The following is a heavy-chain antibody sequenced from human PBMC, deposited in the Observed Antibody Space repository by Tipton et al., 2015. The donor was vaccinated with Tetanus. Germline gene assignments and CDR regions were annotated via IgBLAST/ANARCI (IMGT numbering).Heavy chain of an antibody. Sequence: TLSLTCTVSGGSISSYYWSWIRQPAGKGLEWIGRIYTSGSTNYNPSLKSRVAMSEGTSKNLFSLHLNSVTAADTAVYYCAMIHGVSSSFDYWGQGTPVTVSS. J-gene: IGHJ4*02. CDR1: GGSISSYY. CDR3: AMIHGVSSSFDY. D-gene: IGHD6-6*01. CDR2: IYTSGST. V-gene: IGHV4-4*07.